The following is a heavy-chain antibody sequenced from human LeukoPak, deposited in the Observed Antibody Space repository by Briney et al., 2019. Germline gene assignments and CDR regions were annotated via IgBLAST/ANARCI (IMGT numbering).Heavy chain of an antibody. V-gene: IGHV4-59*01. CDR1: GGSLTSFH. CDR3: AIWSAAGFDP. J-gene: IGHJ5*02. D-gene: IGHD6-25*01. CDR2: ISNSGST. Sequence: PSETLSLTCTLSGGSLTSFHWSWIRQPPGKGLEWIAYISNSGSTYYRPSLKSRVSIPLDTSKNQFSLNLRSVTAADTAVYYCAIWSAAGFDPWGQGTLVSVSS.